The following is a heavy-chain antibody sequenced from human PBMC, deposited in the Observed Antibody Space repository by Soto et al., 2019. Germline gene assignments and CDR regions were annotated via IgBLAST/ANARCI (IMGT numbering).Heavy chain of an antibody. CDR1: GGTFSSYA. Sequence: SVKVSCKASGGTFSSYAISWVRQAPGQGLEWMGGIIPIFGTANYAQKFQGRVTITADESTSTAYRELSSLRSEDTAVYYCARDKVGYYDSSGYYRVSVPPDYYYGMDVWGQGTTVTVSS. J-gene: IGHJ6*02. CDR3: ARDKVGYYDSSGYYRVSVPPDYYYGMDV. D-gene: IGHD3-22*01. CDR2: IIPIFGTA. V-gene: IGHV1-69*13.